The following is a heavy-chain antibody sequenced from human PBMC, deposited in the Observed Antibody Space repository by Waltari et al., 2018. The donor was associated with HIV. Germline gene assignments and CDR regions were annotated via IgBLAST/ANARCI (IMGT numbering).Heavy chain of an antibody. D-gene: IGHD6-13*01. CDR2: ISGSGGST. Sequence: EVQVLESGGALVQPGGSLRLSCAASGLTFSNYGMSWVRQAPGKGLERVSTISGSGGSTYCADSVKDRFTVSRDNSKNTLYLQMNSLRAEDTAVYFCVKEYQYSHSWYSYYGRDVWGQGTTVTVSS. J-gene: IGHJ6*02. CDR1: GLTFSNYG. V-gene: IGHV3-23*01. CDR3: VKEYQYSHSWYSYYGRDV.